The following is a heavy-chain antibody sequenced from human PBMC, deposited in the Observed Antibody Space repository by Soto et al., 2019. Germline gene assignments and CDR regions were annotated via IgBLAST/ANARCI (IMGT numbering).Heavy chain of an antibody. CDR2: IDPSDSYT. D-gene: IGHD3-10*01. J-gene: IGHJ6*02. Sequence: EVQLVQSGAEVKKPGESLRISCKGSGYIFTSYWISWVRQMPGKGLEWMGRIDPSDSYTNYSPSFQGHVTISADKSVSAAYLQWSSLKASDTAMHYCARPLNYYGSGSYYSHAMDVWGQGTTVTVSS. CDR3: ARPLNYYGSGSYYSHAMDV. CDR1: GYIFTSYW. V-gene: IGHV5-10-1*01.